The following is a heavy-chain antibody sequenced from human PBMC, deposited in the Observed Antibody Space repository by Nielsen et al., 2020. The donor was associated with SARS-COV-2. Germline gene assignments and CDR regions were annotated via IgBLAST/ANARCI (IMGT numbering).Heavy chain of an antibody. D-gene: IGHD2-15*01. CDR3: ARDPPKQYCSGGSCYSGFDY. J-gene: IGHJ4*02. V-gene: IGHV3-48*03. CDR2: ISSSGSTI. Sequence: GESLKISCAASGFTFNSYAMNWVRQAPGKGLEWVSYISSSGSTIYYADSVKGRFTISRDNAKNSLYLQMNSLRAEDTAVYYCARDPPKQYCSGGSCYSGFDYWGQGTLVTVSS. CDR1: GFTFNSYA.